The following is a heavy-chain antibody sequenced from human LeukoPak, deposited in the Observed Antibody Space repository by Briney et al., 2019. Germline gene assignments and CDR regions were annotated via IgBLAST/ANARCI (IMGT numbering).Heavy chain of an antibody. CDR3: AREKSSHCCYYFDY. V-gene: IGHV1-69*06. Sequence: SVKVSCKASGGTFSSYAISWVRQAPGQGLEWMGGIIPIFGTANYAQKFQGRVTITADKSTSTAYMELSSLGSEDTAVYYCAREKSSHCCYYFDYWGQGTLVTVSS. CDR1: GGTFSSYA. CDR2: IIPIFGTA. J-gene: IGHJ4*02. D-gene: IGHD2-21*02.